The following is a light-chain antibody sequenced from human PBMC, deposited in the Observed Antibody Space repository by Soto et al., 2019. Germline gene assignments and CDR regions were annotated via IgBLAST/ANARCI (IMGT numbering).Light chain of an antibody. CDR2: ATS. V-gene: IGKV3-20*01. CDR1: RSVSSSD. Sequence: EIVLTQSPGTLSLSPGERATLSCRASRSVSSSDLAWYQQKPCQAPRLLIYATSSRATGIPDRFSGGGSGTDFTLTISRLEPEDFAVYYCHQYGISPRTFGQGTKVEIK. J-gene: IGKJ1*01. CDR3: HQYGISPRT.